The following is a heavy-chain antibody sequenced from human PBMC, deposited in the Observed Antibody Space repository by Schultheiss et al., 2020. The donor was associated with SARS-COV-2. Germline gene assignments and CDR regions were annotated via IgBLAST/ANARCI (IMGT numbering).Heavy chain of an antibody. D-gene: IGHD3-9*01. Sequence: GESLKISCAASGFTFSHYAMHWVRQAPGKGLEWVSAISGSGGSTYYADSVKGRFTISRDNAKNSLYLQMNSLKTEDAAVYYCARDFLTHGYYFDYWGQGTLVTVSS. CDR3: ARDFLTHGYYFDY. V-gene: IGHV3-23*01. CDR1: GFTFSHYA. CDR2: ISGSGGST. J-gene: IGHJ4*02.